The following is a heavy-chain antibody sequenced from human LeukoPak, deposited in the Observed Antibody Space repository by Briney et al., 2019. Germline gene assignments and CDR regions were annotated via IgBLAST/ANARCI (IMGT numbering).Heavy chain of an antibody. V-gene: IGHV1-69-2*01. Sequence: ASVKVSCKASGYTFIDYDINWVKQAPGKGLEWMGRVNPEDGEIVYAEKFEGRVTITADTSTNTAYMQLSSLRFDDTAVYYCARDLVDSSSWYYFDYWGQGTLVTVSS. CDR2: VNPEDGEI. CDR3: ARDLVDSSSWYYFDY. CDR1: GYTFIDYD. J-gene: IGHJ4*02. D-gene: IGHD6-13*01.